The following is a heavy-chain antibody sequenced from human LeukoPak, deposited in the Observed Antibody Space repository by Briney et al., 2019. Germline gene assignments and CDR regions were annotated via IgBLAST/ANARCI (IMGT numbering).Heavy chain of an antibody. CDR2: IFGGDSET. J-gene: IGHJ4*02. Sequence: GESLKISWKGSGFSFSSYWIAWVRQMPGKGLEWMGIIFGGDSETRYSPSFQGQVTTAVNKSITPAFLQWSSLKASDTAMFYCARLDSASYSYWGQGTLVTVSS. CDR1: GFSFSSYW. D-gene: IGHD1-26*01. CDR3: ARLDSASYSY. V-gene: IGHV5-51*01.